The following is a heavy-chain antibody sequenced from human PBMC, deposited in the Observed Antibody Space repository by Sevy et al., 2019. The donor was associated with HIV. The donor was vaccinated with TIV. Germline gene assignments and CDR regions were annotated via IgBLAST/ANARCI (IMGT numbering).Heavy chain of an antibody. J-gene: IGHJ4*02. CDR2: ISSSSSTM. Sequence: GGSLRLSCEASGFTFSSYGMHWVRQAPGQGLEWVSYISSSSSTMYYADSVKGRFTISRDNAKNSLYLQMNTLRAEDTAVYYCARTKSNTAMVSSDYWGQGTLVTVSS. D-gene: IGHD5-18*01. CDR1: GFTFSSYG. V-gene: IGHV3-48*01. CDR3: ARTKSNTAMVSSDY.